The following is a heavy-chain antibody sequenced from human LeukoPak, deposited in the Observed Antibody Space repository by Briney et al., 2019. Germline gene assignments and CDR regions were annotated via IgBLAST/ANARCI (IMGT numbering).Heavy chain of an antibody. D-gene: IGHD3-10*01. Sequence: GGSLRLSCAASGFTFSRYWMSWVRQAPGKGLEWVSSISGSGAMTYYADSVKGRFTISRDNAMDTIYLQMNSLRVDDTAVYYCAKDRVDGSGSQFDSWGQGTLVTVSS. J-gene: IGHJ4*02. CDR3: AKDRVDGSGSQFDS. CDR1: GFTFSRYW. V-gene: IGHV3-23*01. CDR2: ISGSGAMT.